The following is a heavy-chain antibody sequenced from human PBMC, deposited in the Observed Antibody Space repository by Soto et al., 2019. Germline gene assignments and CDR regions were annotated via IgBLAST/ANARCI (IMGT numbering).Heavy chain of an antibody. J-gene: IGHJ4*02. CDR3: ARDRASNSCSDY. D-gene: IGHD2-15*01. Sequence: GGSLRLSCAAAGLTYKNYSMKWVPQAPGKGLEWVSSISGSSSYIYYVDSVKGRFTISRDNAKNSLHLQMNSLRAEDTAVYYCARDRASNSCSDYWGQGTLVTVSS. CDR2: ISGSSSYI. V-gene: IGHV3-21*01. CDR1: GLTYKNYS.